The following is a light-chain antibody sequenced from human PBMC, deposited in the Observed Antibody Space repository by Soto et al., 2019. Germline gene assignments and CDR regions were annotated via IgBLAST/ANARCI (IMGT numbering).Light chain of an antibody. CDR2: DVS. J-gene: IGLJ1*01. V-gene: IGLV2-14*01. CDR1: SSDVGGHNY. CDR3: RSYTSSSTLLYV. Sequence: QSALTQPASVSGSPGQSITISCTGTSSDVGGHNYVSWYQQHPGKAPKLMIYDVSNRPSGVSNRFSGSKSGNTASLTISGLQSEDEADYYCRSYTSSSTLLYVFGTGTKLTVL.